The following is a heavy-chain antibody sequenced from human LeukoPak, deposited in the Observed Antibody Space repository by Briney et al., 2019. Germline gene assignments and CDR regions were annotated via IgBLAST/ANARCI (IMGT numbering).Heavy chain of an antibody. CDR3: ASITMVRGVIIEDYYYGMDV. D-gene: IGHD3-10*01. CDR1: GYTFTSYA. CDR2: INTNTGNP. Sequence: ASVKVSCKASGYTFTSYAMNWVRQAPGQGLEWMGWINTNTGNPTYAQGFTGRFVFSLDTSVSTAYLQISSLKAEDTAAYYCASITMVRGVIIEDYYYGMDVWGQGTTVTVSS. V-gene: IGHV7-4-1*02. J-gene: IGHJ6*02.